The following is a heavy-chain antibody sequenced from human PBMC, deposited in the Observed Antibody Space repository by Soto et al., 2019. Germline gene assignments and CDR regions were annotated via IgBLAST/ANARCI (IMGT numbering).Heavy chain of an antibody. V-gene: IGHV3-23*01. CDR2: ISGSGGST. Sequence: GGSLRLSCAASGFTFSSYAMSWVRQAPGKGLEWASAISGSGGSTYYADSVKGRFTISRDNSKNTLYLQMNSLRAEDTAVYYCAKDPRYYYGSGANHDYWGQGTLVTVSS. CDR1: GFTFSSYA. CDR3: AKDPRYYYGSGANHDY. D-gene: IGHD3-10*01. J-gene: IGHJ4*02.